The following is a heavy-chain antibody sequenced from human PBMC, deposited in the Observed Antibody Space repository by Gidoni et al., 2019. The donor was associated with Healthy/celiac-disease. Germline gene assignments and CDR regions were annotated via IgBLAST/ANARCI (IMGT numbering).Heavy chain of an antibody. Sequence: EVQLLESGGGLVQPGGSLRLSCAASGFTFSSYAMGWVRQAPGKGLEWVSAISGSGGSTYYADSVKGRFTISRDNSKNTLYLQMNSLRAEDTAVYYCAKDRVTMIVVATTFDIWGQGTMVTVSS. CDR2: ISGSGGST. J-gene: IGHJ3*02. CDR1: GFTFSSYA. CDR3: AKDRVTMIVVATTFDI. V-gene: IGHV3-23*01. D-gene: IGHD3-22*01.